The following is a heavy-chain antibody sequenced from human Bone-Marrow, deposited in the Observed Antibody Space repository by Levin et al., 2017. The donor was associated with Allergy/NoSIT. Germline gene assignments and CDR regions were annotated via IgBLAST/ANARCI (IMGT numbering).Heavy chain of an antibody. CDR1: GFSFSTYP. Sequence: GGSLRLSCAASGFSFSTYPMTWVRQAPGTGLEWLSTISGSGGNTYYADSVKGRFTISRDNSKNTLYLQMSSLRAEDTAVYYCARGRVGGDLAMIGFALWGQGAKVTVSS. CDR3: ARGRVGGDLAMIGFAL. J-gene: IGHJ3*01. V-gene: IGHV3-23*01. CDR2: ISGSGGNT. D-gene: IGHD2-21*02.